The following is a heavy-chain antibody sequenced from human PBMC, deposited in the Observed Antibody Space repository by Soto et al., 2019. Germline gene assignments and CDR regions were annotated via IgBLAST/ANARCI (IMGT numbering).Heavy chain of an antibody. V-gene: IGHV3-21*01. CDR2: ISSSSSYI. CDR1: GFTFSSYS. Sequence: GESLKISCAASGFTFSSYSMNWVRQAPGKGLEWVSSISSSSSYIYYADSVKGRFTISRDNAKNSLYLQMNSLRAEDTAVYYCARDFGGYSYGYYYYGMDVWGQGTTVTVSS. CDR3: ARDFGGYSYGYYYYGMDV. J-gene: IGHJ6*02. D-gene: IGHD5-18*01.